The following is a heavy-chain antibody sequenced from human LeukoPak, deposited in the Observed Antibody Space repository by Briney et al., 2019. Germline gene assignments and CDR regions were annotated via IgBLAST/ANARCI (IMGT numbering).Heavy chain of an antibody. CDR2: INPNSGGT. V-gene: IGHV1-2*02. Sequence: ASVKVSCKASGYTFTGYYMHWVRQAPGQGLEWMGWINPNSGGTNYAQKFQGRVTMTRDTSISTAYMELSRLRSDDTAVYYCARDRDRYGDSLTGSTFDYWGQGTLVTVSS. CDR1: GYTFTGYY. J-gene: IGHJ4*02. D-gene: IGHD3-9*01. CDR3: ARDRDRYGDSLTGSTFDY.